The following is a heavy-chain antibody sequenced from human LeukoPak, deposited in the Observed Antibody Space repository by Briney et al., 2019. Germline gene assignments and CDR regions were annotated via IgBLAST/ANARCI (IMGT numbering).Heavy chain of an antibody. Sequence: VASVKVSCKASGYTITSYYMHWERQAPGQGLEWVGIINPSAGTTTYAQKFQGRVTIMSDTSTSTVYMELSSLRSDDTAVYYCARATGSQGADMWGPGTTVTVSS. CDR3: ARATGSQGADM. J-gene: IGHJ3*02. CDR2: INPSAGTT. V-gene: IGHV1-46*01. D-gene: IGHD1-26*01. CDR1: GYTITSYY.